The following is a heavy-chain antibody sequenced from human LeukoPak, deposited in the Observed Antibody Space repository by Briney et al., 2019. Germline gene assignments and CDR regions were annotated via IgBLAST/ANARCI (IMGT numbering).Heavy chain of an antibody. CDR2: IYSSGST. Sequence: PSEALSLTCAVSGGAVSSYHWSWIRQPAGKGLDWIGSIYSSGSTSYNPSLKSRVTMSVDTSKKQFSLKLSSVTAADTAVYYCAREVGSGEDWFYPWDQGTLVTVSS. CDR3: AREVGSGEDWFYP. CDR1: GGAVSSYH. D-gene: IGHD3-10*01. V-gene: IGHV4-4*07. J-gene: IGHJ5*02.